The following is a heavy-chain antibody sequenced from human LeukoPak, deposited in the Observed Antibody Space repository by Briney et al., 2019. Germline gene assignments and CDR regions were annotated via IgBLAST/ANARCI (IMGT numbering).Heavy chain of an antibody. D-gene: IGHD2-2*01. V-gene: IGHV1-18*01. Sequence: ASVKVSCKASGYTFTSYGISWVRQAPGQGLEWMGWISAYNGNTNYAQKLQGRVTMTTDTFTSTAYMELRSLRSDDTAVYYCARKSDQLLPGYYYYYGMDVWGQGTTVTVSS. CDR3: ARKSDQLLPGYYYYYGMDV. CDR2: ISAYNGNT. CDR1: GYTFTSYG. J-gene: IGHJ6*02.